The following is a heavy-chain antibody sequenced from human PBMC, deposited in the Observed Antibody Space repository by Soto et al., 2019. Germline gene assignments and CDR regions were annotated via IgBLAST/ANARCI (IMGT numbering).Heavy chain of an antibody. V-gene: IGHV1-18*01. CDR1: GYTFTLFG. Sequence: QVQLVQSGAEVKKTGASVKVSCTTSGYTFTLFGITWVRQAPGQGLEWMGWISPYNGDTKYAEKLEGRGTLTTDTSTDTAYMELTSLTSDDTAEYYCARGGQYRYFDYWGQGTLVTVSS. CDR3: ARGGQYRYFDY. CDR2: ISPYNGDT. J-gene: IGHJ4*02. D-gene: IGHD2-2*02.